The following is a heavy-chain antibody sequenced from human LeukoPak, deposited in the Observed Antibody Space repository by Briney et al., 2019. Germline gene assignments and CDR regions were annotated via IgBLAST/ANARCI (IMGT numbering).Heavy chain of an antibody. CDR2: INSDGSST. CDR1: GFTFSSYW. V-gene: IGHV3-74*01. D-gene: IGHD3-3*01. CDR3: ARAYDFWSGYPDY. Sequence: GGSLRLSCAASGFTFSSYWMHWVRPAPGTGLVWVSRINSDGSSTSYADSVKGRFTISRDNAKNTLYLQMNSLRAEDTAVYYCARAYDFWSGYPDYWGQGTLVTVSS. J-gene: IGHJ4*02.